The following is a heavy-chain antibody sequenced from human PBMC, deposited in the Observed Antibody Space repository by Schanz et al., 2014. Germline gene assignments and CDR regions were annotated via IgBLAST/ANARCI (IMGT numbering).Heavy chain of an antibody. D-gene: IGHD5-12*01. V-gene: IGHV1-18*01. CDR2: IVPIAGIT. Sequence: QVQLVQSGAEVRKPGASVKVSCKASGYTFISYGISWVRQAPGQGLEWMGRIVPIAGITNYAQRFQGRVTITADKSSDTAYMELRSLRSDDTAVYYCARGGGPEDVFDIWGQGTILTVSS. CDR3: ARGGGPEDVFDI. J-gene: IGHJ3*02. CDR1: GYTFISYG.